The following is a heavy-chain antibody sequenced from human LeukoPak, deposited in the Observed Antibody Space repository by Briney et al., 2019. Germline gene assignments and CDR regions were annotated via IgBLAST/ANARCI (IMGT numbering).Heavy chain of an antibody. CDR3: AKDLRDAFDI. V-gene: IGHV3-30*02. CDR2: IRYDGSNK. Sequence: GGSLRLSCAASGFTFSSYGMHWVRQAPDKGLEWVAFIRYDGSNKYYADSVKGRFTISRDNSKNTLYLQMNSLRAEDTAVYYCAKDLRDAFDIWGQGTMVTVSS. J-gene: IGHJ3*02. CDR1: GFTFSSYG.